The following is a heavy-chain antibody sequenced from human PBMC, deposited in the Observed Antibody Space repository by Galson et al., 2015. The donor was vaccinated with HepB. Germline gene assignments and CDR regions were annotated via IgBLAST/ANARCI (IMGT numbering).Heavy chain of an antibody. D-gene: IGHD3-16*02. CDR1: GGFISSYY. CDR3: ARFAPYRRPEGPFDY. V-gene: IGHV4-4*08. CDR2: IYSSGST. J-gene: IGHJ4*02. Sequence: ETLSLTCTVSGGFISSYYWTWIRQPPGKGLEWIGYIYSSGSTKYNPSLQSRLAMSLDTSQNHFSLQLSSVTAADTAVYYCARFAPYRRPEGPFDYWGQGTLVVVSS.